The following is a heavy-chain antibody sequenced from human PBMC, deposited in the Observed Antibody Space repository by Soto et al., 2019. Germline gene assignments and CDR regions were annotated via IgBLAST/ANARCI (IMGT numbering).Heavy chain of an antibody. CDR1: GGTFSSYA. J-gene: IGHJ4*02. D-gene: IGHD1-1*01. V-gene: IGHV3-23*01. CDR2: ITNSGDST. CDR3: VRRSQYNSAASDF. Sequence: GRPLRLSSAACGGTFSSYALHRVRQATGKGLEWVSAITNSGDSTYYADSVKGRFTISRDNSENTLYLQMNGLRAEDTAVYHCVRRSQYNSAASDFWVQRTSVTGSP.